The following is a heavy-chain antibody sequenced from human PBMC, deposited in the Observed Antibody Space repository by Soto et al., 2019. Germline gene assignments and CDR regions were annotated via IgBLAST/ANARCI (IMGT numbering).Heavy chain of an antibody. J-gene: IGHJ4*02. CDR1: GFTFSSYA. CDR3: AKDYIEWELRGYFDY. Sequence: EVQLLESGGGLVQPGGSLRLSCAASGFTFSSYAMSWVRQAPGKGLEWVSAISGSGGSTYYADSVKGRFTISRDNSKNTLDLQMNSLRAEDTAVYYCAKDYIEWELRGYFDYWGQGTLVTVSS. CDR2: ISGSGGST. V-gene: IGHV3-23*01. D-gene: IGHD1-26*01.